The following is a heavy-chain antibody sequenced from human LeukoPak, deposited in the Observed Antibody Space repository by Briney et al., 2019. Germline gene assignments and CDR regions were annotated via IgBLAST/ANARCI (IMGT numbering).Heavy chain of an antibody. CDR3: VRDGMAVAGTAPLDY. Sequence: GGSLRLSCAASGFTFSSYAMSWVRQAPGKGLEYVSAISGSGDITYYADSVKGRFTISRDNSKNTLYLQMSSLTPEDAAVCYCVRDGMAVAGTAPLDYWGQGILVTVSS. CDR1: GFTFSSYA. CDR2: ISGSGDIT. D-gene: IGHD6-19*01. V-gene: IGHV3-64D*09. J-gene: IGHJ4*02.